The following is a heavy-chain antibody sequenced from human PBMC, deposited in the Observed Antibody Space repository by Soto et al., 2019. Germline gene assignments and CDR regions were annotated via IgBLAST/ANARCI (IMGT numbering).Heavy chain of an antibody. J-gene: IGHJ6*02. CDR3: ARARRYSSSTKSVAANWMYYYYYGMDV. CDR1: GGSISSSNW. Sequence: PSETLSLTCAVSGGSISSSNWWSWVRQPPGKGLEWIGEIYHSGSTNYNPSLKSRVTISVDKSKNQFSLKLSSVTAADTAVYYCARARRYSSSTKSVAANWMYYYYYGMDVWGQGTTVTVSS. D-gene: IGHD6-6*01. V-gene: IGHV4-4*02. CDR2: IYHSGST.